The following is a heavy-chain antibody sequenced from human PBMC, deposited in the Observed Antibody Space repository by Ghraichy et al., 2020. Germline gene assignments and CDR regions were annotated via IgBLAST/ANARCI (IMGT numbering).Heavy chain of an antibody. D-gene: IGHD5-18*01. CDR1: GGSISSNSYY. Sequence: SETLSLTCTVSGGSISSNSYYWGWIRQPPGKGLEWIGSIFHGGGTYYNSSLKSRVTTSVDTSKNQFSLKLRSVTAADTAVYYCARHDGDTAYGPMAGWFDPWGQGTLVTVSS. CDR2: IFHGGGT. V-gene: IGHV4-39*01. J-gene: IGHJ5*02. CDR3: ARHDGDTAYGPMAGWFDP.